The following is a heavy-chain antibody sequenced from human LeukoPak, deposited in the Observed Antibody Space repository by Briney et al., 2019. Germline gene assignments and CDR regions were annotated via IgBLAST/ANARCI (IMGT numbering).Heavy chain of an antibody. CDR2: INPYSGGT. D-gene: IGHD4-17*01. V-gene: IGHV1-2*02. J-gene: IGHJ4*02. CDR1: GSTFIDYY. Sequence: GASVKVSCKASGSTFIDYYIHWVRQAPGQGVERMGWINPYSGGTNYAQKFQGRVTMTRDTSISTAYMELNSLRSDDTAVYYCARLGLTVTSDIDWWGQGTLVTVSS. CDR3: ARLGLTVTSDIDW.